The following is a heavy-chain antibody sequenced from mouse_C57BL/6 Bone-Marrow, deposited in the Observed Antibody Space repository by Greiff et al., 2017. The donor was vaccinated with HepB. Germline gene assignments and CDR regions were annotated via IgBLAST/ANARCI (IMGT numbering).Heavy chain of an antibody. CDR1: GYTFTSYG. V-gene: IGHV1-81*01. CDR3: ARGDNYGGDYAMDY. D-gene: IGHD1-1*01. CDR2: IYPRSGNT. Sequence: VQRVESGAELARPGASVKLSCKASGYTFTSYGISWVKQRTGQGLEWIGEIYPRSGNTYYNEKFKGKATLTADKSSSTAYMELRSLTSEDSAVYYCARGDNYGGDYAMDYWGQGTSVTVSS. J-gene: IGHJ4*01.